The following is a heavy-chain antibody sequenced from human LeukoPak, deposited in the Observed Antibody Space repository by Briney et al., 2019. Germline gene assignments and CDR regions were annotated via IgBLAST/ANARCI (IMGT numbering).Heavy chain of an antibody. CDR2: INPSGGDT. D-gene: IGHD3-10*01. Sequence: GGSLRLSCAASLFTFSSYAMTWVRQAPGKGLEWVSTINPSGGDTYYTDSVRGRFTISRDNSKKTLYLQMDSLRAEDTAVYYCAKAYNYGSGSYYSFFDNWGQGTLVTVSP. CDR1: LFTFSSYA. J-gene: IGHJ4*02. V-gene: IGHV3-23*01. CDR3: AKAYNYGSGSYYSFFDN.